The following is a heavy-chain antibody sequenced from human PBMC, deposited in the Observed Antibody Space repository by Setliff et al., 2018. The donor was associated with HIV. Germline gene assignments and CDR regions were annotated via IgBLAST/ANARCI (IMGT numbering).Heavy chain of an antibody. CDR2: IYFTGST. CDR1: GASIISHY. V-gene: IGHV4-59*11. CDR3: SKGAGFYGDYTFDY. Sequence: PSETLSLTCTVSGASIISHYWSWIRQSPGGELELIGYIYFTGSTNYNPNLQSRVSISMDASKNKYSLTVTSVTSADTAVYYCSKGAGFYGDYTFDYWGQGNLVTVSS. J-gene: IGHJ4*02. D-gene: IGHD4-17*01.